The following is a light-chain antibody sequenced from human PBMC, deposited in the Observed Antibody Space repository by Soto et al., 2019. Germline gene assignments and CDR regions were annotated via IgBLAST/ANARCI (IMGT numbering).Light chain of an antibody. CDR3: QQSYKTPYT. Sequence: DIQMTQSPSSLSASVGDRVTITCRASQSTSNYLNWYQQRPGKAPNLLVYAASSLESGVPSRFSGSGSGTHFTLTISNLQPEDFATYYCQQSYKTPYTFGQGTKLESK. J-gene: IGKJ2*01. V-gene: IGKV1-39*01. CDR2: AAS. CDR1: QSTSNY.